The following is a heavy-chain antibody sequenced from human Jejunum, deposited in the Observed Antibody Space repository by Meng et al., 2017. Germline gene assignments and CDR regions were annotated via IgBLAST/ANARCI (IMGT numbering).Heavy chain of an antibody. J-gene: IGHJ1*01. D-gene: IGHD6-13*01. CDR1: GGSFSGYY. CDR2: ISHSGSS. CDR3: ARPAGYSSDWYKYFQH. Sequence: QVRLQHRGAGRLKPSKTLSLTCAVFGGSFSGYYWSWVRQSPGKGLEWIAEISHSGSSNYNPSFQSRVTISVDRPRNQFSLKLTAVTAADTGVYYCARPAGYSSDWYKYFQHWGQGTLVTVSS. V-gene: IGHV4-34*02.